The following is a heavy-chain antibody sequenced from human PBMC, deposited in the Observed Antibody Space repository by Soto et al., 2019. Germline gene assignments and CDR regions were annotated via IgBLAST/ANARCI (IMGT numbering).Heavy chain of an antibody. CDR2: IKQDGSEK. J-gene: IGHJ5*02. V-gene: IGHV3-7*01. D-gene: IGHD3-10*01. CDR3: VRDRGRFDP. CDR1: GFTFSSFW. Sequence: EEQLVESGGGLVQPGGSLRLSCAASGFTFSSFWMSWVRQAPGKGLEWVANIKQDGSEKNYVDSVKGRFTISRDNAKNSLFLQMSSLRPEDTAVYYCVRDRGRFDPWGQGTLVTVSS.